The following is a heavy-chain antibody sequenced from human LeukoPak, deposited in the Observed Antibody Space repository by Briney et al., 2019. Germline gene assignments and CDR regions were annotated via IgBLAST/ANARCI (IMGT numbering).Heavy chain of an antibody. CDR1: GYTFSTYY. CDR2: INPYSGGT. CDR3: ARDFYDSSGYYPDY. J-gene: IGHJ4*02. D-gene: IGHD3-22*01. Sequence: ASVKVSFKASGYTFSTYYLHWMRQAPGQGLEWMGWINPYSGGTNYAQKFQGRVTMTGDTSISTAYMELSRLRSDDTAVYYCARDFYDSSGYYPDYWGQGTLVTVSS. V-gene: IGHV1-2*02.